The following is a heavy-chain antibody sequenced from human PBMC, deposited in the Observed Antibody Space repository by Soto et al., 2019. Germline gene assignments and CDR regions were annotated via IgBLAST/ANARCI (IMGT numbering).Heavy chain of an antibody. CDR1: GGCFSGYY. CDR2: INHSGST. CDR3: TRFPSCISVARTSLHSF. Sequence: SETLSLSSAVYGGCFSGYYWSWIRQPPGKGLEWIGEINHSGSTNYNPSLKSRVTISVDTSKNQFSLKLSSVTAADTAVYDWTRFPSCISVARTSLHSFWAQRSLVIVSS. D-gene: IGHD6-19*01. J-gene: IGHJ1*01. V-gene: IGHV4-34*01.